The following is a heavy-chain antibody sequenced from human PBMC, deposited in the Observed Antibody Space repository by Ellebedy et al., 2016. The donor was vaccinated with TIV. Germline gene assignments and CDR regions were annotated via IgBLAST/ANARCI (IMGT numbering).Heavy chain of an antibody. J-gene: IGHJ4*02. CDR3: ASWGSGVVVAAPRIYDTLEADY. CDR1: GGSISSGGYY. CDR2: IYYSGST. Sequence: LRLXXTVSGGSISSGGYYWSWIRQHPGKGLEWIGYIYYSGSTYYNPSLKSRVTISVDTSKNQFSLKLSSVTAADTAVYYCASWGSGVVVAAPRIYDTLEADYWGQGTLVTVSS. V-gene: IGHV4-31*03. D-gene: IGHD2-15*01.